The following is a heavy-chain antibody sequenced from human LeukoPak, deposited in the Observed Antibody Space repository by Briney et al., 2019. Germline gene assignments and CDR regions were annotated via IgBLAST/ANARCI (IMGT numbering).Heavy chain of an antibody. CDR2: INHSGST. Sequence: SETLSLTCAVYGGSFSGYYWSWIRQPPGKGLEWIGEINHSGSTNYNPSLKSRVTLSVDTSKNQFSLKLSSVTAADTAVYYCARPQGIPYYYDSSGYYPFDYWGQGTLVTVSS. V-gene: IGHV4-34*01. CDR3: ARPQGIPYYYDSSGYYPFDY. CDR1: GGSFSGYY. J-gene: IGHJ4*02. D-gene: IGHD3-22*01.